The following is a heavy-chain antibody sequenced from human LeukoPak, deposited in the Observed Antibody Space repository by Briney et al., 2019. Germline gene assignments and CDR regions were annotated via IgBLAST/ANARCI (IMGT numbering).Heavy chain of an antibody. Sequence: SVKVSCKASGGTFSSYAISWVRQAPGQGLEWMGGVIAIFGTANYAQKFHGRVTITADESTRTAYMELSSLRSEDTAVYYCARATFMDPPSSSGWSYYYYYGMDVWGQGTTVTVSS. J-gene: IGHJ6*02. CDR2: VIAIFGTA. CDR1: GGTFSSYA. D-gene: IGHD6-19*01. V-gene: IGHV1-69*13. CDR3: ARATFMDPPSSSGWSYYYYYGMDV.